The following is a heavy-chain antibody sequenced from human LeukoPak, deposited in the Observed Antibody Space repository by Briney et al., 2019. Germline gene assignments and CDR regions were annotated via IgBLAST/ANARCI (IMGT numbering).Heavy chain of an antibody. V-gene: IGHV3-7*03. J-gene: IGHJ4*02. CDR1: GFTFSSYW. Sequence: GGSLRLSCAASGFTFSSYWMSWVRQAPGKGLEWVASIKQDGSKKNYVDSVKGRFTISRDNAKNSLYLQMNSLRAEDTAVYYCATPLDYYDSSGYHQGGDWGQGTLVTVSS. D-gene: IGHD3-22*01. CDR3: ATPLDYYDSSGYHQGGD. CDR2: IKQDGSKK.